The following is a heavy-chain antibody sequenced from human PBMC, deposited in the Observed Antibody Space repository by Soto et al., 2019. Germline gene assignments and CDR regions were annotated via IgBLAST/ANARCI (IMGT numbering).Heavy chain of an antibody. Sequence: ASVKVSCKASGYTFTTYTIHWVRQAPGQRLEWMGGINASNGKTKYSQKFQGRATITRDTSTSTAYMELSSLRSEDTAVYYCAREVIVATIPIGRYGMDVWGQGTTVTVSS. CDR3: AREVIVATIPIGRYGMDV. V-gene: IGHV1-3*01. CDR1: GYTFTTYT. J-gene: IGHJ6*02. CDR2: INASNGKT. D-gene: IGHD5-12*01.